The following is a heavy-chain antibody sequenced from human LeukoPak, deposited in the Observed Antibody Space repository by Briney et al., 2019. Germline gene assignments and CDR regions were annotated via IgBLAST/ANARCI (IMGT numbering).Heavy chain of an antibody. Sequence: PSETLSLTCSVSGDSIRRSGYYWGCVRQPPGQGLEWIGSIYSGESTYYSPSLKSRVTISVDRSKNQFSLKLSSVTAADTAVYYCARDYDFWSGYRFFDYWGQGTLVTVSS. CDR3: ARDYDFWSGYRFFDY. V-gene: IGHV4-39*07. CDR1: GDSIRRSGYY. J-gene: IGHJ4*02. D-gene: IGHD3-3*01. CDR2: IYSGEST.